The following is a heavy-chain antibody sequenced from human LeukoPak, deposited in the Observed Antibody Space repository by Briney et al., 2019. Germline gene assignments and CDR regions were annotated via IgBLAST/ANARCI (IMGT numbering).Heavy chain of an antibody. Sequence: GGSLRLSCAASGFTFSSYGMHWVRQAPGKGLEWVAVIWYDGSNKYYADSVKGRFTISRDNSKNTLYLQMNSLRAEDTAVYYCARDIGYGDYVFDYWGQGTLVTVSP. D-gene: IGHD4-17*01. CDR1: GFTFSSYG. CDR2: IWYDGSNK. CDR3: ARDIGYGDYVFDY. J-gene: IGHJ4*02. V-gene: IGHV3-33*01.